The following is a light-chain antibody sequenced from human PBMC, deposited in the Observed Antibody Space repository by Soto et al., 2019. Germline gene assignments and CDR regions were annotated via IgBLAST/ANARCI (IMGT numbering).Light chain of an antibody. Sequence: QSVLTQPPSASGTPGQRVTISCSGSRSDIGSEYVYWYQQLPGTAPRLIIYSNTQRPTGVPGRFSGSKSGTTASLAISGLRSEDAAHYYCAAWADSLGVLFGGGTKLTVL. CDR3: AAWADSLGVL. CDR1: RSDIGSEY. CDR2: SNT. V-gene: IGLV1-47*02. J-gene: IGLJ2*01.